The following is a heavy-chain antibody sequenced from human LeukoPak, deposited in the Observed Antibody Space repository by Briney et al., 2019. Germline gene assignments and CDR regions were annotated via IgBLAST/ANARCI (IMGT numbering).Heavy chain of an antibody. J-gene: IGHJ4*02. D-gene: IGHD2-8*01. CDR1: GFTFSNAW. CDR3: TTIHPRYCTNGVCSGY. Sequence: SGGSLRLSCAASGFTFSNAWMSWVRQAPGKGLEWVGRIKSKTDGGTTDYAAPVKGRFTISRDDSKNTLYLQMNSLKTEDTAVYYCTTIHPRYCTNGVCSGYWGQGTLVTVSS. CDR2: IKSKTDGGTT. V-gene: IGHV3-15*01.